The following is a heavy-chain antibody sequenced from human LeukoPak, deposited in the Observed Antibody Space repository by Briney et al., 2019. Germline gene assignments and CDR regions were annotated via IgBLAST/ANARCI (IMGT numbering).Heavy chain of an antibody. CDR2: INPNSGGT. V-gene: IGHV1-2*02. Sequence: ASVKDSCKASGYTFTGYYMHWVRQAPGQGLEWMGWINPNSGGTNYAQKFQGRVTMTRDTSISTAYMELSRLRSDDTAVYYCARGSGNYDFWSGRDYYYYMDVWGKGTTVTVSS. CDR1: GYTFTGYY. CDR3: ARGSGNYDFWSGRDYYYYMDV. D-gene: IGHD3-3*01. J-gene: IGHJ6*03.